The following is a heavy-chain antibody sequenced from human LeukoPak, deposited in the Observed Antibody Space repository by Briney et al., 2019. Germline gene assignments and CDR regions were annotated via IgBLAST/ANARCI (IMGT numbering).Heavy chain of an antibody. V-gene: IGHV4-39*01. CDR3: ARRRGSGWSDAFDI. CDR1: GGSISSSSYY. CDR2: IYYSGST. J-gene: IGHJ3*02. D-gene: IGHD6-19*01. Sequence: SETLSLTCTVSGGSISSSSYYWGWIRQPPGKGLEWIGSIYYSGSTYYNPSLKSRVTISVDTSKNQFSLKLSSVTAADTAVYYCARRRGSGWSDAFDIWGQGTMVTVSS.